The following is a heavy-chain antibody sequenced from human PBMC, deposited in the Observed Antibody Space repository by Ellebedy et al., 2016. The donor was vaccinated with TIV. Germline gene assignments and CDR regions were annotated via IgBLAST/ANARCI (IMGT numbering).Heavy chain of an antibody. J-gene: IGHJ6*02. CDR3: ARGPNYYYGMDV. CDR1: GGSISSYY. Sequence: MPGGSLRLSCTVSGGSISSYYWSWIRQPPGKGLEWIGYIYYSGSTNYNPSLKSRVTISVDTSKNQFSLKLSSVTAADTAVYYCARGPNYYYGMDVWGQGTTVTVSS. CDR2: IYYSGST. V-gene: IGHV4-59*01.